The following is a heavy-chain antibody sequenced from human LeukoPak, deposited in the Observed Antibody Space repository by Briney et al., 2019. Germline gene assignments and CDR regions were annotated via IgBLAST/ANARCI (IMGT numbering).Heavy chain of an antibody. Sequence: SGTLSLTCAVYGGSISSSNWWSWVRQPPGKGLEWIGEIYHSGSTNYNPSLKSRVTISVDKSKNQFSLKLSSVTAADTAVYYCARVGYYGSGSYYGPPLDYWGQGTLVTVSS. CDR2: IYHSGST. CDR1: GGSISSSNW. D-gene: IGHD3-10*01. J-gene: IGHJ4*02. V-gene: IGHV4-4*02. CDR3: ARVGYYGSGSYYGPPLDY.